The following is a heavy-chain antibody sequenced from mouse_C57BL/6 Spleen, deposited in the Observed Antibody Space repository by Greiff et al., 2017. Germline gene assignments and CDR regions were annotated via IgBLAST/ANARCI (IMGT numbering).Heavy chain of an antibody. D-gene: IGHD2-4*01. CDR2: ISSGGSYT. CDR1: GFTFSSYG. V-gene: IGHV5-6*01. Sequence: EVQRVESGGDLVKPGGSLKLSCAASGFTFSSYGMSWVRQTPDKRLEWVATISSGGSYTYYPDSVKGRFTISRDNAKNTLYLQMSSLKSEDTAMYYCARNYYDYDLGAMDYWGQGTSVTVSS. CDR3: ARNYYDYDLGAMDY. J-gene: IGHJ4*01.